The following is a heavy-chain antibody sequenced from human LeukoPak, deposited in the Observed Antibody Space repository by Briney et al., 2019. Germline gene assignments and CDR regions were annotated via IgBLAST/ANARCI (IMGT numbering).Heavy chain of an antibody. CDR1: GFTFSSYG. Sequence: GGSLRLSCAASGFTFSSYGMHWVRQAPGKGLEWVAFIRYDGSNKYYADSVKGRFTISRDNSKNTLYLQMNSLRAEDTAVYYCAKGLRRYCSSTSCSYFDYWGQGTLVTVSS. CDR2: IRYDGSNK. CDR3: AKGLRRYCSSTSCSYFDY. J-gene: IGHJ4*02. V-gene: IGHV3-30*02. D-gene: IGHD2-2*01.